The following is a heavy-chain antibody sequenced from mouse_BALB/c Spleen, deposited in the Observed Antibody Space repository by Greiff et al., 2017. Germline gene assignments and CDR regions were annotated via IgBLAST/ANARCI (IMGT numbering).Heavy chain of an antibody. CDR2: IRNKANGYTT. J-gene: IGHJ4*01. D-gene: IGHD2-3*01. Sequence: EVKLVESGGGLVQPGGSLRLSCATSGFTFTDYYMSWVRQPPGKELEWLGFIRNKANGYTTEYSASVKGRFTISRDNSQSILYLQMNTLRAEDSATYYCARDDGYYDYYAMDYWGQGTSVTVSS. V-gene: IGHV7-3*02. CDR1: GFTFTDYY. CDR3: ARDDGYYDYYAMDY.